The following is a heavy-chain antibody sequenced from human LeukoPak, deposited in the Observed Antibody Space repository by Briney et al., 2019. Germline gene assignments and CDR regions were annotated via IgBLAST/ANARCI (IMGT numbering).Heavy chain of an antibody. J-gene: IGHJ5*02. D-gene: IGHD3-10*01. CDR3: ARERAGAQSWVALDP. CDR2: IYGDGTT. CDR1: GFTVSNDY. Sequence: GGSLRLFCAASGFTVSNDYMAWVRQAPGRGLEWVSLIYGDGTTFYTDSVKGRFTISRDNFKNTLYLQMSSLRPEDTALYYCARERAGAQSWVALDPWGQGTLVSVSS. V-gene: IGHV3-66*02.